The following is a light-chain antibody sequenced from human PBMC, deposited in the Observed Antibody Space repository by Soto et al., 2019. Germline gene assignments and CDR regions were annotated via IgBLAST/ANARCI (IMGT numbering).Light chain of an antibody. CDR1: QAIINY. V-gene: IGKV1-9*01. Sequence: DIQVTQSPPTLSASVGDRVTITCRASQAIINYLAWYQQKPGKAPQLLIYVASTLQSGVPSRFSGSGSGTHFTLTVSSLQPEDFATYYCQQLFIYPPTFGPGTKVDIK. CDR3: QQLFIYPPT. CDR2: VAS. J-gene: IGKJ3*01.